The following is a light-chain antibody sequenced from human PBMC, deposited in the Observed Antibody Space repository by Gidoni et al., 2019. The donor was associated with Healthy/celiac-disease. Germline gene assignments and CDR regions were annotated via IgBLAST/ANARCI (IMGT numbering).Light chain of an antibody. CDR1: QGISSY. Sequence: VIWMTQSPSLLSASTGDRVTISCRMSQGISSYLPWYQQKTRKARELVFEAASTLQRGVPSRFSGSGSGTEFTLTISCRPSEDFATYYCQQYYSFPLTFGQGTKVEIK. CDR2: AAS. CDR3: QQYYSFPLT. V-gene: IGKV1D-8*01. J-gene: IGKJ1*01.